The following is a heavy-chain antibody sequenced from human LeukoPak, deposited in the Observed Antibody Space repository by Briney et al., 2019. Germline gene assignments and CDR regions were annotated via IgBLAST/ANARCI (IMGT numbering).Heavy chain of an antibody. CDR2: INPSGGST. Sequence: ASVNVSCKSSGYTFTRYFRHGVRQPPARGLEWMGTINPSGGSTGYAQKFQGRVTMARDTSTSTVYMELSSLRSEDTAVYYCAREGGGGIDIEPSFDYWGQGTLVTVSS. D-gene: IGHD2-15*01. V-gene: IGHV1-46*01. J-gene: IGHJ4*02. CDR3: AREGGGGIDIEPSFDY. CDR1: GYTFTRYF.